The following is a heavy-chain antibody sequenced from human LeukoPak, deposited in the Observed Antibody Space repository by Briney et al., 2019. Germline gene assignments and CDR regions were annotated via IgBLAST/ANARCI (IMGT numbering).Heavy chain of an antibody. CDR3: ARGLRLGNNNGLPVPLWGY. CDR2: ISDSGVI. Sequence: SETLSLTCGVHGGSFSGYYWSWIRQPPGKGLEWIVEISDSGVISYSPSLKSRVTLSVDTSMQQFSLKMSSMTAADTAVYYCARGLRLGNNNGLPVPLWGYWGQGTLVSVSS. D-gene: IGHD1-1*01. CDR1: GGSFSGYY. V-gene: IGHV4-34*01. J-gene: IGHJ4*02.